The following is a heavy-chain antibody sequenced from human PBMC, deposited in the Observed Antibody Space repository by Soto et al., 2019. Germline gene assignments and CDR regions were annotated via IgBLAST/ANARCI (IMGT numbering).Heavy chain of an antibody. CDR2: ISSSSSYI. D-gene: IGHD5-18*01. CDR1: GFTFSSYS. Sequence: PGGSLRLSCAASGFTFSSYSMNWVRQAPGKGLEWVSSISSSSSYIYYADSVKGRFTISRDNAKNSLYLQMNSLRAEDTAVYYCSRVDTAMQNDAFDIWGQGTMDTVSS. V-gene: IGHV3-21*01. CDR3: SRVDTAMQNDAFDI. J-gene: IGHJ3*02.